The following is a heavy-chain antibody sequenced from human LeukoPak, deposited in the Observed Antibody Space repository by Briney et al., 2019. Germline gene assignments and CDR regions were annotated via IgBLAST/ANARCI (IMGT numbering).Heavy chain of an antibody. CDR3: ARGGPLAAAGTDYYYGMDV. V-gene: IGHV4-34*01. CDR2: INHSGST. J-gene: IGHJ6*02. CDR1: GGSFSGYY. Sequence: SETLSLTCAVYGGSFSGYYWSWIRQPPGKGLEWIGEINHSGSTNYNPSLKSRVTISVDTSKNQFSLKLSSVTAADTVVYYCARGGPLAAAGTDYYYGMDVWGQGTTVTVSS. D-gene: IGHD6-13*01.